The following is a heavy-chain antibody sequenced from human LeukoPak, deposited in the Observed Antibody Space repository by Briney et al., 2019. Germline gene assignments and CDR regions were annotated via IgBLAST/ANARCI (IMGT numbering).Heavy chain of an antibody. CDR2: MYLGPYS. J-gene: IGHJ2*01. CDR1: GFSVSDNY. D-gene: IGHD3-10*01. V-gene: IGHV3-66*01. Sequence: GGSLGLSCAASGFSVSDNYVTWVRQAPGRGLEWISVMYLGPYSYRADSVKARTSISRDTSKNTVDLEMNSLRAEDTAVYYCAAALLRGDQHWYFDIWGRGTLVTVS. CDR3: AAALLRGDQHWYFDI.